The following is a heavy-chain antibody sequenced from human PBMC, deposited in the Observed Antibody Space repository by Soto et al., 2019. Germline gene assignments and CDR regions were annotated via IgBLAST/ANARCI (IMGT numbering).Heavy chain of an antibody. CDR1: GFTFSSYS. CDR3: AREETAWPLAYGLDV. CDR2: IGTRSDI. J-gene: IGHJ6*02. Sequence: GGSLRLSCAASGFTFSSYSMHWVRQAPGKGLEWVASIGTRSDIYYADSVKGRFTVSRDNAKNSLSLQMNSLRAEDTGVYYCAREETAWPLAYGLDVWGQGTTVTV. D-gene: IGHD2-21*02. V-gene: IGHV3-21*01.